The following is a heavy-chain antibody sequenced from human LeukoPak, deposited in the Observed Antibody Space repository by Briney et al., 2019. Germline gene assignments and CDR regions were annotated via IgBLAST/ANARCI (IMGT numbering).Heavy chain of an antibody. D-gene: IGHD2-2*01. CDR2: IYSGGST. V-gene: IGHV3-53*01. J-gene: IGHJ6*02. CDR1: GFTVSSNY. Sequence: PGGSLRLSCAASGFTVSSNYMSWVRQAPGKGLEWVSVIYSGGSTYYADSVKGRFTISRDNSKNTLYLQMNSLRAEDTAVYYCASQYQSYYYGMDVWGQGTTVTVSS. CDR3: ASQYQSYYYGMDV.